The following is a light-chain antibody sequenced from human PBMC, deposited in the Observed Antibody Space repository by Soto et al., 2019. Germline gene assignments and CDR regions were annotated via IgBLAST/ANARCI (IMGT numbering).Light chain of an antibody. CDR2: TTS. CDR1: QSSSSY. V-gene: IGKV1-39*01. Sequence: DIQMTQSPSSLSASVGDRVTITCRASQSSSSYLNWYQQKPGKATNLLIYTTSSLQSGVPSRFSDSGSGKDFTLTISSLQPEDFTTYYCQQSYSAPLTFGGGTKVEI. CDR3: QQSYSAPLT. J-gene: IGKJ4*01.